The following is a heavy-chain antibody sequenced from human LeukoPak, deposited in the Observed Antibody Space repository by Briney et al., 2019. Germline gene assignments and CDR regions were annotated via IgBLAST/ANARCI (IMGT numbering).Heavy chain of an antibody. CDR3: ARDWGYYDSSGYYYPYYFDF. J-gene: IGHJ4*02. D-gene: IGHD3-22*01. CDR2: ISSGSSYI. V-gene: IGHV3-21*01. CDR1: GFTFSTYS. Sequence: GGSLRLSCAAPGFTFSTYSMNWVRQAPGKGLEWVSSISSGSSYIYYADSVKGRFTISRDNATNSLYLQMNSLRAEDTAVYYCARDWGYYDSSGYYYPYYFDFWGQGTLVTVSS.